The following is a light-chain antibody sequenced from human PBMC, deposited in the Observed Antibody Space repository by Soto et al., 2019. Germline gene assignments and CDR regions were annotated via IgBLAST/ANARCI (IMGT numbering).Light chain of an antibody. CDR3: QVWDSGSAHVV. CDR1: NIGSKG. J-gene: IGLJ2*01. V-gene: IGLV3-21*04. Sequence: SSELTQPPSASMAPGKTASISCGGNNIGSKGVHWYQQKPGQAPVLVIYSDTDLPPVIPERFSGSNSANLATLTISRVEAGDEAYYYCQVWDSGSAHVVFGGGTQLTLL. CDR2: SDT.